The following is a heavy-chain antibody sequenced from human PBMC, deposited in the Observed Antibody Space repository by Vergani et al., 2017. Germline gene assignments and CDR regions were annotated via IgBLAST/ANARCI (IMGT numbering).Heavy chain of an antibody. Sequence: QVQLVQSGAEVKKPGASVKVSCKASGYTFTGYYMHWVRQAPGQGLEWMGWINPNSGGTNYAQKLQGRVTMTRDTSISTAYMELSRLRSDDTAVYYCAREDLIAAAGTSGEFDYWGQGTLVTVSS. CDR3: AREDLIAAAGTSGEFDY. D-gene: IGHD6-13*01. V-gene: IGHV1-2*02. J-gene: IGHJ4*02. CDR2: INPNSGGT. CDR1: GYTFTGYY.